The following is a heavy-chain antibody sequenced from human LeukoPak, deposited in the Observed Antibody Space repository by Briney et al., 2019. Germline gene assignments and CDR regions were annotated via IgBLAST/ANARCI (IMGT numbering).Heavy chain of an antibody. Sequence: PGGSLRLSCAASGITFRSYAMSWVRQAPGKGLEWVSAISGSGGSTYYADSVKGRFTISRDNSKNTLYLQMNSLRAEDTAVYYCAKGVVPAAFPSIYNWFDPWGQGTLVTVSS. J-gene: IGHJ5*02. CDR3: AKGVVPAAFPSIYNWFDP. CDR1: GITFRSYA. D-gene: IGHD2-2*01. CDR2: ISGSGGST. V-gene: IGHV3-23*01.